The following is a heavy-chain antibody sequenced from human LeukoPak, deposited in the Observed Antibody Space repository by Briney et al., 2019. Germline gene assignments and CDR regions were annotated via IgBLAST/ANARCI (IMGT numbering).Heavy chain of an antibody. Sequence: ASVKVSCKASGYTFTSYDINRVRQATGQGLEWMGWMNPKSGNTGYAQKFQGRVTMTRNTSISTAYMELSSLRSEDTAVYYCARRLASAGYLPDYWGPGTLVTVSS. D-gene: IGHD6-13*01. CDR1: GYTFTSYD. V-gene: IGHV1-8*01. CDR3: ARRLASAGYLPDY. CDR2: MNPKSGNT. J-gene: IGHJ4*02.